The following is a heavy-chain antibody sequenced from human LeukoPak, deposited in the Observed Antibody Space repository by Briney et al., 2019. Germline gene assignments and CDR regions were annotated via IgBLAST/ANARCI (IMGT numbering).Heavy chain of an antibody. V-gene: IGHV3-7*01. CDR2: INQDGSEK. CDR3: ARVIREWVAYVWGSYRFAY. D-gene: IGHD3-16*02. J-gene: IGHJ4*02. CDR1: GFTFSNYW. Sequence: GGSLRLSCAASGFTFSNYWMTWVRQAPGKGLEWVANINQDGSEKYYVDSVKGRFTISRDNAKNSLYLQMNSLGADDTAVYYCARVIREWVAYVWGSYRFAYWGQGTLVTVSS.